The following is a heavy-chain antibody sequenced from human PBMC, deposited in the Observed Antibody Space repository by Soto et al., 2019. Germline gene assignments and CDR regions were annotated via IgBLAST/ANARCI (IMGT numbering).Heavy chain of an antibody. CDR3: AKIPRYSSSSRGNFDY. CDR1: GFTFSSYA. CDR2: ISGSGGST. J-gene: IGHJ4*02. V-gene: IGHV3-23*01. Sequence: GGSLRLSCAASGFTFSSYAMSWVRQAPGKGLEWVSAISGSGGSTYYADSVKGRFTISRDNSKNTRYLQMNSLRAEDTAVYYCAKIPRYSSSSRGNFDYWGQGTLVTVSS. D-gene: IGHD6-6*01.